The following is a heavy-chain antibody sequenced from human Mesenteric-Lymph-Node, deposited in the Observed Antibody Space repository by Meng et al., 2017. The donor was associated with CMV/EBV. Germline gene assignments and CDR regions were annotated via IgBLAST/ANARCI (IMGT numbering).Heavy chain of an antibody. CDR3: ARDYCSSTSCYIDY. V-gene: IGHV3-30*04. J-gene: IGHJ4*02. D-gene: IGHD2-2*01. Sequence: GGPLRLSCAASRFTFSSYAMHWVRQAPGKGLKWVTVISYDGTNKYYTDSVKGRFTISRDNSKDTLFLQMNSLRAEDTAVYYCARDYCSSTSCYIDYWGQGTLVTVSS. CDR2: ISYDGTNK. CDR1: RFTFSSYA.